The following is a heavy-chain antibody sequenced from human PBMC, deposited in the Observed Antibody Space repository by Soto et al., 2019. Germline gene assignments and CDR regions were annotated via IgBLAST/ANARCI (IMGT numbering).Heavy chain of an antibody. V-gene: IGHV1-69*13. CDR1: GGPFSSYA. J-gene: IGHJ3*02. CDR2: IIPIFRTA. D-gene: IGHD3-22*01. Sequence: SVKVYSKASGGPFSSYAISCVRQAPGQGLEWMGGIIPIFRTANYAQKFQGRVTITADESTSTAYMELSSLRSEDTAVYYCARPPRIENSSAPYDAFDIWGQGTMVTVSS. CDR3: ARPPRIENSSAPYDAFDI.